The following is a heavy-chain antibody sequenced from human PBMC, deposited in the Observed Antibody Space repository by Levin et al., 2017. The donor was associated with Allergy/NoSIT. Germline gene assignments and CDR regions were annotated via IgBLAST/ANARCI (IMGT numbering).Heavy chain of an antibody. CDR3: ARGTEGSSSSSDY. CDR1: GFTFSSYT. CDR2: ISYDGSNK. Sequence: GESLKISCAASGFTFSSYTMHWVRQAPGKGLEWVTVISYDGSNKYYADSVKGRFSISRDNSKNTLYLQMNSLRAEDTAVYYCARGTEGSSSSSDYWGQGTLVTVSS. D-gene: IGHD6-6*01. V-gene: IGHV3-30-3*01. J-gene: IGHJ4*02.